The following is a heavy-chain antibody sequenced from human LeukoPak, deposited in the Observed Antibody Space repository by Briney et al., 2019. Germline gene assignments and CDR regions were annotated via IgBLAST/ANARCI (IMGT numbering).Heavy chain of an antibody. Sequence: ASVKVSCTASGYTFTGYYMHWVRQAPGQGLEWMGWINPNSGGTNYAQKFQGRVTMTRDTSISTAYMELSRLRSDDTAVYYCARDWATAKGPGHYYYMDVWGKGTTVTISS. CDR3: ARDWATAKGPGHYYYMDV. CDR2: INPNSGGT. D-gene: IGHD5-18*01. J-gene: IGHJ6*03. V-gene: IGHV1-2*02. CDR1: GYTFTGYY.